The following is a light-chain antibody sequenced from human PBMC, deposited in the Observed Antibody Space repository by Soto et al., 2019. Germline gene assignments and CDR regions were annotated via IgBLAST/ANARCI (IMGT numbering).Light chain of an antibody. J-gene: IGKJ5*01. CDR2: DAS. CDR1: QSVLTY. CDR3: QQRSNLVS. Sequence: EILLTQSPATLSLSPGERATLSCRASQSVLTYLGWYQQKPGQAPRLLIYDASNRAAGISDRFSGSGSGTDFTLTISSLEPEDFAIYYCQQRSNLVSFGQGTRLDMK. V-gene: IGKV3-11*01.